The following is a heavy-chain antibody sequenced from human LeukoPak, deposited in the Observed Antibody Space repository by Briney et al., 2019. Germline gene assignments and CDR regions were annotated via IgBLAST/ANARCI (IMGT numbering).Heavy chain of an antibody. V-gene: IGHV3-73*01. CDR2: IRSKANSYAT. D-gene: IGHD2-15*01. CDR1: GFTFSGSA. CDR3: TTLGYCSGGSCYEADYFDY. Sequence: GGSLRLSCAASGFTFSGSAMHWVRQASGKGLEWVGRIRSKANSYATAYAASVKGRFTISRDDSKNTLYLQMNSLKTEDTAVYYCTTLGYCSGGSCYEADYFDYWGQGTLVTVSS. J-gene: IGHJ4*02.